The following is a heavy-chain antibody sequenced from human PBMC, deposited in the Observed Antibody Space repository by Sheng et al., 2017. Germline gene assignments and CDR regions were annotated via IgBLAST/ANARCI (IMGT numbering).Heavy chain of an antibody. V-gene: IGHV3-30*04. J-gene: IGHJ4*02. CDR3: ARAQADGYNQIDF. D-gene: IGHD5-12*01. CDR1: GFTFKNYA. CDR2: LSYDGSEE. Sequence: QVQLVESGGGVVQPGRSLRLSCAVSGFTFKNYALHWVRQAPGKGLECVGVLSYDGSEEYYAKSVKGRFTISRDNSKNTLYLQMSSLRPDDTAVYYCARAQADGYNQIDFWGQGTLVTVSS.